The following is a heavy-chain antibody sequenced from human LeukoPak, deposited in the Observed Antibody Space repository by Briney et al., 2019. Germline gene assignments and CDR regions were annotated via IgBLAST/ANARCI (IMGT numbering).Heavy chain of an antibody. J-gene: IGHJ4*02. CDR1: GGSIGSGGYY. Sequence: SETLSLTCTVSGGSIGSGGYYWSWIRQHPGKGLGWIGYIYYSGSTYYNPSLKSRVTISVDTSKNQFSLKLSSVTAADTAVYYCATSGGGDILTGYYRFDYWGQGTLVTVSS. CDR3: ATSGGGDILTGYYRFDY. CDR2: IYYSGST. V-gene: IGHV4-31*03. D-gene: IGHD3-9*01.